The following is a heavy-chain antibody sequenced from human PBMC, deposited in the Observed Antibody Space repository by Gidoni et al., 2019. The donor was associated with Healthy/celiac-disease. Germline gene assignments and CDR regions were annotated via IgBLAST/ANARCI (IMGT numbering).Heavy chain of an antibody. J-gene: IGHJ3*02. V-gene: IGHV3-21*01. CDR3: AREGRGTYCSSTSCYSGAFDI. CDR2: ISSSSSYI. Sequence: EVQLVESGGRLVKPGGSLRLSCAASGFTFSSYSMNWVRQAPGKGLEWVSSISSSSSYIYYADSVKGRFTISRDNAKNSLYLQMNSLRAEDTAGYYCAREGRGTYCSSTSCYSGAFDIWGQGTMVTVSS. D-gene: IGHD2-2*01. CDR1: GFTFSSYS.